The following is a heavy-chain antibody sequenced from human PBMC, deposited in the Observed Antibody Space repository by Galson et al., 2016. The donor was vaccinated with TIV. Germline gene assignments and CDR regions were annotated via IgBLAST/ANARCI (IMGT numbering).Heavy chain of an antibody. CDR2: IYESGTT. Sequence: LTCAVSGYSINSGYYWGWIRQPPGKGLQWIGSIYESGTTYYNPSLKSRLTMSVDTSENQFSLKLSSVSAADTAVYYCVREGSTVTMHHYFGMDVWGQGTSVTVSS. CDR1: GYSINSGYY. J-gene: IGHJ6*02. CDR3: VREGSTVTMHHYFGMDV. V-gene: IGHV4-38-2*02. D-gene: IGHD4-17*01.